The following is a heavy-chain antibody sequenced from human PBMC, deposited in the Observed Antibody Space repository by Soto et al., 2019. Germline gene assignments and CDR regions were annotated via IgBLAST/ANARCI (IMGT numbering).Heavy chain of an antibody. CDR2: ISGSGAST. Sequence: EVQLLESGGGLVQPGGSLRLSCAASAFTFTNYAMSWVRQAPGKGLEWVSAISGSGASTYYADFVKGRFTISRDNSKNTLYLQMNSLRAEDTAVYYCARGNALYDYWGQGTLVTVSS. J-gene: IGHJ4*02. CDR3: ARGNALYDY. V-gene: IGHV3-23*01. CDR1: AFTFTNYA. D-gene: IGHD2-2*01.